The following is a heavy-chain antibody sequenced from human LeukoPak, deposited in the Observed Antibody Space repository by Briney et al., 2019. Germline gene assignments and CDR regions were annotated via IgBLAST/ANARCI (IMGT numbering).Heavy chain of an antibody. CDR2: MNPNSGYT. J-gene: IGHJ4*02. CDR1: GYAFTSLD. CDR3: ARVAGSADY. D-gene: IGHD6-19*01. Sequence: ASVKVSCRASGYAFTSLDINWVRQATGQGLEWTGWMNPNSGYTGSAQKFQGRLTMTRDTSISTAYMELTSLTSEDTAMYHCARVAGSADYWGQGTLVTVSS. V-gene: IGHV1-8*01.